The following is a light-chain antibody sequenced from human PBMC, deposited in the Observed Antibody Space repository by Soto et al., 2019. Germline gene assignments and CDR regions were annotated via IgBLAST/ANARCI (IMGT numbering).Light chain of an antibody. J-gene: IGKJ4*01. CDR1: HHLLNSNGYNY. V-gene: IGKV2-28*01. CDR3: AQGLQIPLT. CDR2: LGS. Sequence: DIVMTQSPLSLPVTPGEPASISCRSSHHLLNSNGYNYLNWYLQKPGQSPQVLIYLGSNRASGVPDRFSGSGSGTDFTLKISRVEAEDVGVYFCAQGLQIPLTFGGGTKVDIK.